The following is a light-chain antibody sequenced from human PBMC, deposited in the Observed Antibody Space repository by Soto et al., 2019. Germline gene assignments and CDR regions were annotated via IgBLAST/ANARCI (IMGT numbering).Light chain of an antibody. Sequence: DIQMTQSPSVVSASIGDRVTITCRASQGIGSYLAWYQQKPGKAPRLLIYAAASLQSGVPSRFSGGGSGTDFALTISSLQPEDFATYYGQGGYTFPYPFGQGTKVEIK. J-gene: IGKJ2*01. CDR2: AAA. CDR3: QGGYTFPYP. CDR1: QGIGSY. V-gene: IGKV1-12*01.